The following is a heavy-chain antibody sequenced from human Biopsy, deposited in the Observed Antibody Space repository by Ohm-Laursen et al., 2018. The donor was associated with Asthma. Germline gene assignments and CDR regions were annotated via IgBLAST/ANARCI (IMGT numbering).Heavy chain of an antibody. Sequence: SLRLSCAASGFTFNSYGMHWVRQAPGKGLEWVAVMSFDGRQTYYADSVKGRFTISRDNSKNTLYLQMNSLRAEDTAVYYCAKERYYDFWSDYPIWGQGTMVTVSS. CDR1: GFTFNSYG. CDR3: AKERYYDFWSDYPI. CDR2: MSFDGRQT. V-gene: IGHV3-30*18. D-gene: IGHD3-3*01. J-gene: IGHJ3*02.